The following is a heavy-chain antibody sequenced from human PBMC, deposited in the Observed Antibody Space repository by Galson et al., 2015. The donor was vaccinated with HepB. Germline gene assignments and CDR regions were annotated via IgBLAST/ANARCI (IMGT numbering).Heavy chain of an antibody. CDR3: AKDRRSAAAGGDYFDY. V-gene: IGHV3-30*18. D-gene: IGHD6-13*01. CDR2: ISYDGSNK. Sequence: SLRLSCAASGFTFSSYGMHWVHQAPGKGLEWVAVISYDGSNKYYADSVKGRFTISRDNSKNTLYLQMNSLRAEDTAVYYCAKDRRSAAAGGDYFDYWGQGTLVTVSS. CDR1: GFTFSSYG. J-gene: IGHJ4*02.